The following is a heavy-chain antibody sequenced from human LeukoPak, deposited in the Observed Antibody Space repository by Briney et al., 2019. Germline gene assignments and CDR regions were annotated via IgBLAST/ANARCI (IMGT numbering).Heavy chain of an antibody. CDR3: ARDSGTTGEVKFDP. CDR1: GGSFSGYY. D-gene: IGHD3-10*01. CDR2: INHSGST. V-gene: IGHV4-34*01. Sequence: PSETLSLTCAVYGGSFSGYYWSWIRQPPGKGLEWIGEINHSGSTNYNPSLTSRVTISVDTSNNQFSLRLRFVTAADTAVYYCARDSGTTGEVKFDPWGQGTLVTVSS. J-gene: IGHJ5*02.